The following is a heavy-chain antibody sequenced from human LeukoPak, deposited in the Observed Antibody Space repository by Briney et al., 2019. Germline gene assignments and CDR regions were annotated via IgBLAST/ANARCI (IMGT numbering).Heavy chain of an antibody. D-gene: IGHD4-17*01. CDR3: AKDADDYGDYGAHFDY. J-gene: IGHJ4*01. Sequence: GGSLRLSCAASGFTFSSYGMHWVRQAPGKGLEWVAVIWYDGSNKYYADSVKGRFTISRDNSKNTLYLQMNSLRAEDTAVYYCAKDADDYGDYGAHFDYWGQGTLVTVSS. V-gene: IGHV3-30*02. CDR1: GFTFSSYG. CDR2: IWYDGSNK.